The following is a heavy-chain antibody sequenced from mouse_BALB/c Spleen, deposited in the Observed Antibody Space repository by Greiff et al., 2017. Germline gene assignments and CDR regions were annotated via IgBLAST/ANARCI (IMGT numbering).Heavy chain of an antibody. CDR1: GFAFSSYD. D-gene: IGHD1-1*01. J-gene: IGHJ2*01. V-gene: IGHV5-12-1*01. CDR2: ISSGGGST. CDR3: ARRGYYYGSSYDYFDY. Sequence: EVMLVESGGGLVKPGGSLKLSCAASGFAFSSYDMSWVRQTPEKRLEWVAYISSGGGSTYYPDTVKGRFTISRDNAKNTLYLQMSSLKSEDTAMYYCARRGYYYGSSYDYFDYWGQGTTLTVSS.